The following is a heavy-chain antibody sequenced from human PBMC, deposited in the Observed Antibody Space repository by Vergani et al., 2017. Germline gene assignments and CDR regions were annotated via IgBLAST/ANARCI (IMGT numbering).Heavy chain of an antibody. CDR3: ARGRLRYFDWLSKPDAFDI. J-gene: IGHJ3*02. Sequence: QVQLQQWGAGLLKPSETLSLTCAVYGGSFSGYYWSWIRQPPGKGLEWIGEINHSGSTNYNPSLKSRVTISVDTSKNQFSLKLSSVTAADTAVYYCARGRLRYFDWLSKPDAFDIWGHGTMVTVSS. D-gene: IGHD3-9*01. CDR1: GGSFSGYY. V-gene: IGHV4-34*01. CDR2: INHSGST.